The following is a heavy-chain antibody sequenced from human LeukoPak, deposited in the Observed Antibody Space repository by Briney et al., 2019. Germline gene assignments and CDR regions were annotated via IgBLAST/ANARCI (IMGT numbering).Heavy chain of an antibody. CDR3: ARSAYPGNSVIED. Sequence: QPGGSLRLSCARSGITFSSYWMHWVRQAPGEGLVWVSRINSDGRSTNYADSVKGRFTISRDNAKNTLYLQMNSLRAEDTAVYYCARSAYPGNSVIEDWGRGTLVTVSS. D-gene: IGHD4-23*01. V-gene: IGHV3-74*01. CDR2: INSDGRST. J-gene: IGHJ4*02. CDR1: GITFSSYW.